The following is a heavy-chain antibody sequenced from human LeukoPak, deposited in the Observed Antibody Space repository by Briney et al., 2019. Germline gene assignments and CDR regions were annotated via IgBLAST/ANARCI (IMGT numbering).Heavy chain of an antibody. D-gene: IGHD2-15*01. CDR3: ARHRGVANFDY. Sequence: GSLRLSCAASGFTFSSYAMSWVRQAPGKGLEWVGYIYYSEITNYSPSLKSRVTISVDTSKSQFSLKLSSVTAADTAVYYCARHRGVANFDYWGQGTLVTVSS. CDR1: GFTFSSYA. V-gene: IGHV4-59*08. CDR2: IYYSEIT. J-gene: IGHJ4*02.